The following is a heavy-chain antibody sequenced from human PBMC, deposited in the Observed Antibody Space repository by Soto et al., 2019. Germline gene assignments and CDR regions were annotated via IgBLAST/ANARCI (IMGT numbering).Heavy chain of an antibody. CDR2: IYYSGST. V-gene: IGHV4-59*01. Sequence: SETLSLTCTVSGGSISSYYWSWIRQPPGKGLEWIGYIYYSGSTNYNPSLKSRVTISVDTSKNQFSLKLSSVTAADTAVYYCARGGSSGWKKGYSDYWGQGTLVTVSS. D-gene: IGHD6-19*01. CDR3: ARGGSSGWKKGYSDY. CDR1: GGSISSYY. J-gene: IGHJ4*02.